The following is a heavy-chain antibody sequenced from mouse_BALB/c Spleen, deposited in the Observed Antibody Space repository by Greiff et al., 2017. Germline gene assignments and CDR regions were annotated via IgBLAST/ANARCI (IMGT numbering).Heavy chain of an antibody. CDR1: GYSITSGYY. V-gene: IGHV3-6*02. J-gene: IGHJ2*01. CDR3: ARVLITTTRYYFDY. D-gene: IGHD2-4*01. CDR2: ISYDGSN. Sequence: DVKLVESGPGLVKPSQSLSLTCSVTGYSITSGYYWNWIRQFPGNKLEWMGYISYDGSNNYNPSLKNRISITRDTSKNQFFLKLNSVTTEDTATYYCARVLITTTRYYFDYWGQGTTLTVSS.